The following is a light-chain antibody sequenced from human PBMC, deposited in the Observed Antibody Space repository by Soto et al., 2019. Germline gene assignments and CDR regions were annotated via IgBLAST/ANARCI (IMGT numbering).Light chain of an antibody. CDR3: QQYGSSPPYT. V-gene: IGKV3-20*01. Sequence: EIVLTQSPGTLSSSPGEGATLSCRASQSINNRYLAWYQQRPGQAPRLLIYGASNRATGIPDRFSGSGPGTDFTLTISRLESEDFAVYYCQQYGSSPPYTFGQGTKLEIK. CDR2: GAS. CDR1: QSINNRY. J-gene: IGKJ2*01.